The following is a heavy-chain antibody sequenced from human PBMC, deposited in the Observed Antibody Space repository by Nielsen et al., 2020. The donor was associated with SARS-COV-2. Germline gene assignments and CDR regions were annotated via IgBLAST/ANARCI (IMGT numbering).Heavy chain of an antibody. CDR2: SSGTGVSTYYGST. CDR1: GFDFGYYA. D-gene: IGHD3/OR15-3a*01. Sequence: GGSLRLSCVASGFDFGYYAMSWVRQAPGKGLEWVSASSGTGVSTYYGSTYYADSVGGRFTISRDNSKNTLFLQMSNLRAEDTAVYYCARARATIFGLVMSYGMDVWGQGTTVAVSS. J-gene: IGHJ6*02. V-gene: IGHV3-23*01. CDR3: ARARATIFGLVMSYGMDV.